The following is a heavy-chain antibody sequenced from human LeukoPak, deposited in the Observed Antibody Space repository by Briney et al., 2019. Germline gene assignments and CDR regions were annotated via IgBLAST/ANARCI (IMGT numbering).Heavy chain of an antibody. Sequence: GESLLISCRGAGYSFTSYWISWGRQLPGEGLEGMGRIDPSDSYTNYSPSFQGHVTISADKSISTAYLQWSSLQASDTAMYYCARRPYGMDVWGQGTTVTVSS. V-gene: IGHV5-10-1*01. CDR2: IDPSDSYT. CDR3: ARRPYGMDV. CDR1: GYSFTSYW. J-gene: IGHJ6*02.